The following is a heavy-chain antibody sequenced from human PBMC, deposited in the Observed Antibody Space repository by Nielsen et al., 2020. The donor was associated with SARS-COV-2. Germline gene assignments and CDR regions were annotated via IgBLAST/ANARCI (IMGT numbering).Heavy chain of an antibody. D-gene: IGHD3-3*01. CDR2: IYSGGST. V-gene: IGHV3-53*01. Sequence: VRQAPGKGLEWVSVIYSGGSTYYADSVKGRFTISRDNSKNKLYLQMNSLRAEDTAVYYCARGGLTIFGVVIIFDYYGMDVWGQGTTVTVSS. CDR3: ARGGLTIFGVVIIFDYYGMDV. J-gene: IGHJ6*02.